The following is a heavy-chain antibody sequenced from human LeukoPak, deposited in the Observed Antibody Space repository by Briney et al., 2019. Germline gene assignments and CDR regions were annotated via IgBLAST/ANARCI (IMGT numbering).Heavy chain of an antibody. J-gene: IGHJ6*02. CDR2: IYYSGST. V-gene: IGHV4-39*01. CDR1: GGSISSSSYY. CDR3: ARQDYGSGIPFGMDV. Sequence: SETLSLTCTVSGGSISSSSYYWGWIRQPPGKGLERIGGIYYSGSTYYNPSLKSRVTISVDTSKNQSSLKLSSVTAADTAVYYCARQDYGSGIPFGMDVWGQGTTVTVSS. D-gene: IGHD3-10*01.